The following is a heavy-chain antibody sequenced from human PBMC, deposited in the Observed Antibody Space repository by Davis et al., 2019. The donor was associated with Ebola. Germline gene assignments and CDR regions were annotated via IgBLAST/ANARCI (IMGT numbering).Heavy chain of an antibody. CDR1: GFTFRNYA. Sequence: GESLKIPCVASGFTFRNYAMHWVRQAPGKGLEWVAVVSHSERETFYADSVKGRFTISRDNSENTLYLQMNSLTADDTAVYYCARAVFHEVLDYWGQGTPVTVSS. CDR2: VSHSERET. D-gene: IGHD3-3*01. V-gene: IGHV3-30*04. CDR3: ARAVFHEVLDY. J-gene: IGHJ4*02.